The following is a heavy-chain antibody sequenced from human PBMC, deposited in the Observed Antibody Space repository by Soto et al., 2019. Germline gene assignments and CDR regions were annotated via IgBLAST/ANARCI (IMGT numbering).Heavy chain of an antibody. CDR1: GYTFTSYG. CDR3: ARGPQGVGAPSWYDY. V-gene: IGHV1-18*01. CDR2: ISAYNGNT. D-gene: IGHD1-26*01. Sequence: ASVKVSCKASGYTFTSYGISWVRQAPGQGLEWMGWISAYNGNTNYAQKLQGRVTMTTDTSTSTAYMELRSLRSDDTAVYYCARGPQGVGAPSWYDYWGQGTLVTVSS. J-gene: IGHJ4*02.